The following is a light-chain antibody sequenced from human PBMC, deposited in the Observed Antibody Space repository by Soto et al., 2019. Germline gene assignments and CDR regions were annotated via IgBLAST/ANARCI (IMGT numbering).Light chain of an antibody. CDR2: GAS. J-gene: IGKJ1*01. CDR1: QSVSSN. CDR3: QQYNNWLSWT. Sequence: EIVMPQYPATLSVSPGERATLSCMASQSVSSNLAWYQQKPGQAPRLLIYGASTRATGIPARFSGSGSGTEFTLTISSLQSEDFAVYYCQQYNNWLSWTFGQGTKVDIK. V-gene: IGKV3-15*01.